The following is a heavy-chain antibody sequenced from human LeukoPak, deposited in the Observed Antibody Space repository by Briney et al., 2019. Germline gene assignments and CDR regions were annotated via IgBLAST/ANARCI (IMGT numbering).Heavy chain of an antibody. CDR2: IYHSGST. Sequence: PSETLSLTCTVSGGSISGYYWSWIRQPPGKGLEWIGYIYHSGSTYYNPSLKSRVTISVDRSKNQSSLKLSSVTAAGTAVYYCARAARAEDFWSGYYIDYWGQGTLVTVSS. D-gene: IGHD3-3*01. CDR3: ARAARAEDFWSGYYIDY. CDR1: GGSISGYY. V-gene: IGHV4-30-2*01. J-gene: IGHJ4*02.